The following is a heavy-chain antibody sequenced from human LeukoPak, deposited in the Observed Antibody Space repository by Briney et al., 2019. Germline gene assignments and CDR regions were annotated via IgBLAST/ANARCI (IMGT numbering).Heavy chain of an antibody. Sequence: PSETLSLTCAVYGGSFSGYYWSWIRQPPGKGLEWIGEINHGGSTNYNPSLKSRVTISVDTSKNQFSLKLSSVTAADTAVYYCARSRSGWYFSYWGQGTLVTVSS. CDR2: INHGGST. D-gene: IGHD6-19*01. CDR3: ARSRSGWYFSY. V-gene: IGHV4-34*01. CDR1: GGSFSGYY. J-gene: IGHJ4*02.